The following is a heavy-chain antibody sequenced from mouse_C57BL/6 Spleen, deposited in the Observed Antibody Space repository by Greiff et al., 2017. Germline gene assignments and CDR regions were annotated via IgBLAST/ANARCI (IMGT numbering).Heavy chain of an antibody. V-gene: IGHV5-16*01. CDR2: INYDGSST. D-gene: IGHD1-1*01. Sequence: EVQVVESEGGLVQPGRSMKLSCTASGFTFSDYYMAWVRQVPEKGLEWVANINYDGSSTYYLDSLKSRFIISRDNAKNILYLQMSSLKSEDTATYYCAREGDYYGSSPFAYWGQGTLVTVSA. J-gene: IGHJ3*01. CDR1: GFTFSDYY. CDR3: AREGDYYGSSPFAY.